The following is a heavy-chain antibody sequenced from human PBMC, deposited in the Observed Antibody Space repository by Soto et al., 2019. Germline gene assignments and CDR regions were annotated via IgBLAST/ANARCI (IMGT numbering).Heavy chain of an antibody. D-gene: IGHD1-1*01. CDR2: IWYDGSNK. J-gene: IGHJ5*02. V-gene: IGHV3-33*01. CDR3: ARDVDTTSHLNWFDP. CDR1: GFTFSRYG. Sequence: PGGSLRLSCAASGFTFSRYGMHWVRQAPGKGLEWVAAIWYDGSNKYYAESVKGRFTISRDNSKNTVYLQMDSLKVEDTAVYYCARDVDTTSHLNWFDPWGQGVMVTVSS.